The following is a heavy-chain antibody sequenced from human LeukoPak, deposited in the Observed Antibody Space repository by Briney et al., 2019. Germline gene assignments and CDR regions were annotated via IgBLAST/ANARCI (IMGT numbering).Heavy chain of an antibody. Sequence: PSETLSLTCTVPGDSVSNYWWSWVRQPAGKGLEWIARIRASNGNTDYNPSLKSRLTMSVDTSKNQFSLRMNSVTAADTAVYYCARDRGGNTWYNYYDVWGQGTLVTVSS. CDR2: IRASNGNT. J-gene: IGHJ5*02. D-gene: IGHD6-13*01. V-gene: IGHV4-4*07. CDR3: ARDRGGNTWYNYYDV. CDR1: GDSVSNYW.